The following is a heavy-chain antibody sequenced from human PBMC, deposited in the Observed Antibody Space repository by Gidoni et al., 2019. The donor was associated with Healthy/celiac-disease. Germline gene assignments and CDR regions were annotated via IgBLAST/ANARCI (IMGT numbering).Heavy chain of an antibody. Sequence: QLQLQESGPGLVKPSEPLSLPCTVSGGSISSSSYYWGWIRQPPGKGLEWIGSIYYSGSTYYNPSHKSRVTISVETYKNQFARKLSSVTAADTAVYYCARQGGAGLVWGQGTLVTVSS. CDR1: GGSISSSSYY. CDR3: ARQGGAGLV. J-gene: IGHJ4*02. D-gene: IGHD3-16*01. V-gene: IGHV4-39*01. CDR2: IYYSGST.